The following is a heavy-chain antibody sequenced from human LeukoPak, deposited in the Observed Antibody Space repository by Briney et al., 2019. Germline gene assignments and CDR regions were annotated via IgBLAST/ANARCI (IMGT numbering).Heavy chain of an antibody. V-gene: IGHV3-23*01. D-gene: IGHD3-22*01. J-gene: IGHJ3*02. CDR2: ISGRGGST. Sequence: GGSLRLSCAASGFTFSSYAMSWVRQAPGKGLEWVSAISGRGGSTSYADSVKGRFTISRDNSKNTLYLQMNSLRAEDTAVYYCAKSLTPYYDSSWGAFDIWGQGTMVTVSS. CDR1: GFTFSSYA. CDR3: AKSLTPYYDSSWGAFDI.